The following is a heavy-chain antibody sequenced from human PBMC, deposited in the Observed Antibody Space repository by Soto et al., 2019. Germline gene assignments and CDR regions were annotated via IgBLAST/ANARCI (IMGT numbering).Heavy chain of an antibody. D-gene: IGHD6-13*01. CDR3: ARHLQQRGYSSSWTRYYYGMDV. V-gene: IGHV4-39*01. CDR1: GGSISSSSYY. Sequence: QLQLQESGPGLVKPSETLSLTCTVSGGSISSSSYYWGWIRQPPGKGLEWIGSIYYSGSTYYNPSLKSRVTISGDTSKNQFSLKLSSVTAADTAVYYCARHLQQRGYSSSWTRYYYGMDVWGQGTTVTVSS. J-gene: IGHJ6*02. CDR2: IYYSGST.